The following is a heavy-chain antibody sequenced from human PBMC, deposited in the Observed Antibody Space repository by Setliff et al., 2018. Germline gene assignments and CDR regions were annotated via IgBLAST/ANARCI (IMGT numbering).Heavy chain of an antibody. J-gene: IGHJ4*02. CDR1: GGTFSSYA. CDR3: AARGSNILTGYYHY. CDR2: IIPILGIA. V-gene: IGHV1-69*10. D-gene: IGHD3-9*01. Sequence: EASVKVSCKASGGTFSSYAISWVRQAPGQGLEWMGGIIPILGIANYAQKFQGRVTITADESTSTAYMELSSLRSEDTAVYYCAARGSNILTGYYHYWGQGTLVTVSS.